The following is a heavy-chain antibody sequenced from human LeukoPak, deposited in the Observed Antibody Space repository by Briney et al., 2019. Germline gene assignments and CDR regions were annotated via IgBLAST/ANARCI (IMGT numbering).Heavy chain of an antibody. CDR1: GYTFTSYG. J-gene: IGHJ3*02. D-gene: IGHD3-16*01. CDR3: ARGGSRTYYDYIWGSSGAHDI. Sequence: ASVKVSCKASGYTFTSYGISWVRQPPGQGLEWMGWISAYNGNTNYAHKLQGRVTMTTDTSTSTAYMELRSLRSEDTAVYYCARGGSRTYYDYIWGSSGAHDIGGQGTMVTVSS. CDR2: ISAYNGNT. V-gene: IGHV1-18*01.